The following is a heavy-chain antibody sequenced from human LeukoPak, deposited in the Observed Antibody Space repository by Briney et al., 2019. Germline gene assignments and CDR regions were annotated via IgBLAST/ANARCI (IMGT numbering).Heavy chain of an antibody. J-gene: IGHJ4*02. V-gene: IGHV4-34*01. CDR3: ARRPAIVGAQTPFDY. D-gene: IGHD1-26*01. CDR2: INHSGST. CDR1: GGSFSGYY. Sequence: SETLSLTCAVYGGSFSGYYWSWIRQPPGKGLEWIGEINHSGSTNYNPSLKTRVTISVDTSRNHFSLQLSSVTAADTAVYYCARRPAIVGAQTPFDYWGQGALVTVSS.